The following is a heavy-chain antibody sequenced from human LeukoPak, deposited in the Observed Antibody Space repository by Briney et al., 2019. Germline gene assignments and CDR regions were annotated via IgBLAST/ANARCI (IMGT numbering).Heavy chain of an antibody. CDR2: ISSSGSTI. V-gene: IGHV3-11*04. Sequence: PGGSLRLSCAASGFTFSDYYMSWIRQAPGKGLEWVSYISSSGSTIYYADSVKGRFTISRDNAKNSLYLQMNSLRAEDTAVYYCARQPRYYYGSSGYYGYDYWGQGTLVTVSS. CDR3: ARQPRYYYGSSGYYGYDY. D-gene: IGHD3-22*01. J-gene: IGHJ4*02. CDR1: GFTFSDYY.